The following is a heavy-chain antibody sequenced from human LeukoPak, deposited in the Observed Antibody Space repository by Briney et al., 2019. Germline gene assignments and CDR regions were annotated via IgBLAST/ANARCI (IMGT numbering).Heavy chain of an antibody. V-gene: IGHV3-23*01. CDR2: ISGTGATT. D-gene: IGHD3-10*01. J-gene: IGHJ4*02. CDR1: GFIFNNYA. Sequence: GGSLRLSCAASGFIFNNYAMSWVRQAPGKGLEWVSSISGTGATTYYADSVKGRFAISRDNSKNMLYLQMSSLRAEDTAVYYCAKDQRFGDLDDYRGQGTLVTVSS. CDR3: AKDQRFGDLDDY.